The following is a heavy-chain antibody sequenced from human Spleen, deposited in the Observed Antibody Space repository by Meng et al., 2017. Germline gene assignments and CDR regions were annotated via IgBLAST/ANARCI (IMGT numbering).Heavy chain of an antibody. V-gene: IGHV4-31*01. CDR1: GGSISSVGYY. Sequence: QVQLQASGQGLVKPSQPLSLTCTVSGGSISSVGYYWSWIRQHPGKGLEWIGYIYYSGSTYYNPSLKSLVTISVDTSKNQFSLKLSSVTAADTAVYYCARARDGGGWFDYWGQGTLVTVSS. J-gene: IGHJ4*02. CDR3: ARARDGGGWFDY. D-gene: IGHD5-24*01. CDR2: IYYSGST.